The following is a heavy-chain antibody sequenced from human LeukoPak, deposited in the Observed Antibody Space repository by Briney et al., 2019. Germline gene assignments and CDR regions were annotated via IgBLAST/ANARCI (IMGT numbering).Heavy chain of an antibody. V-gene: IGHV3-21*01. CDR1: GFTFSSYS. CDR3: ARERDDLTSDAFDI. J-gene: IGHJ3*02. CDR2: ISSSSSYI. Sequence: GGSLRLYCAASGFTFSSYSMNWVRQAPGKGLEWVSSISSSSSYIYYADSVKGRFTISRDNAKNSLYLQMNSLRAEDTAVYYCARERDDLTSDAFDIWGQGKMVTVSS. D-gene: IGHD2-21*01.